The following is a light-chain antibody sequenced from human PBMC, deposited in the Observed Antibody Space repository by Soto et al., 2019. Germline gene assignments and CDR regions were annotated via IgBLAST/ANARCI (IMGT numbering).Light chain of an antibody. CDR2: GAS. Sequence: LGLYPGERGTLSCRASQSVSATYLAWYQQKPGQAPRLLIYGASNRATGIPDRFSGSGSGTDFTLTISRLEPEDFAVYYCQQYCRSGTFAHGTKVDI. CDR3: QQYCRSGT. J-gene: IGKJ1*01. V-gene: IGKV3-20*01. CDR1: QSVSATY.